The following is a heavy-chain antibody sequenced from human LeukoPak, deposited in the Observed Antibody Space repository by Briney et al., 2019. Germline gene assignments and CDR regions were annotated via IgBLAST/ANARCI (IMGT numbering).Heavy chain of an antibody. V-gene: IGHV4-59*08. D-gene: IGHD2-2*01. CDR2: IYYSGST. J-gene: IGHJ5*02. Sequence: SETLSLTCTVSGGSISSYYWSWIRQPPGKGLEWLGYIYYSGSTNYNPSLKSRVTISVDTSKNQFSLKLSSVTAADTAVYYCARGYCSSTNCSPFDPWGQGTLVTVSS. CDR1: GGSISSYY. CDR3: ARGYCSSTNCSPFDP.